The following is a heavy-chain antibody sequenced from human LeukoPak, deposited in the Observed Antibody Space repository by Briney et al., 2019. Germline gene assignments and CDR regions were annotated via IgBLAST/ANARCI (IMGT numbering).Heavy chain of an antibody. D-gene: IGHD7-27*01. J-gene: IGHJ3*02. CDR1: GFTFSNFP. CDR2: ISGSGGST. CDR3: AKDMSNWGSRGRDAFDI. Sequence: GGSLRLSCAASGFTFSNFPMHWVRQAPGKGLEWVSAISGSGGSTYYADSVKGRFTISRDNSKNTLYLQMNSLRAEDTAVYYCAKDMSNWGSRGRDAFDIWGQGTMVTVSS. V-gene: IGHV3-23*01.